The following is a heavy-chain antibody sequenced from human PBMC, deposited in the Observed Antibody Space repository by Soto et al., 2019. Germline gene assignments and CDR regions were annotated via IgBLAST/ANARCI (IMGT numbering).Heavy chain of an antibody. V-gene: IGHV3-7*03. D-gene: IGHD2-15*01. J-gene: IGHJ4*02. CDR2: IKHDGSET. Sequence: GSLRLSCAASGFTFNTFWMSWVRQSPGKGLEWVANIKHDGSETYYVDSVKGRFTISRDNAKNSLFLQMNTLRTEDTAVYYCARDFATHCSGSTCYPYAYWGQGALVTVSS. CDR3: ARDFATHCSGSTCYPYAY. CDR1: GFTFNTFW.